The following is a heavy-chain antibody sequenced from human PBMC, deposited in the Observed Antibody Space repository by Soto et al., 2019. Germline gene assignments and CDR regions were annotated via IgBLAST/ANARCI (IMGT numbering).Heavy chain of an antibody. CDR1: GYTFTSYA. J-gene: IGHJ4*02. CDR3: ARGDYYDIHDY. D-gene: IGHD3-22*01. V-gene: IGHV1-3*01. Sequence: QVQLVQSGAEVKKPGASVKVSCKASGYTFTSYAMHWVRQAPGQRLEWMGWINAGNGNTKYSQKFQGRVTITRDTSASTAYMAVSRLRSEDTAVYYCARGDYYDIHDYWGQGTLVTVSA. CDR2: INAGNGNT.